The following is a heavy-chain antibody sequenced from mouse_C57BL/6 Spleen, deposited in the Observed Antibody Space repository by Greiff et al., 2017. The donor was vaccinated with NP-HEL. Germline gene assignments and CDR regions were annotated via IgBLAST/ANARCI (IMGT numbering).Heavy chain of an antibody. CDR2: INPNYGTT. CDR3: ASHYYGSSYYAMDY. V-gene: IGHV1-39*01. Sequence: EVQLQQSGPELVKPGASVKISCKASGYSFTDYNMNWVKQSNGKSLEWIGVINPNYGTTSYNQKFKGKATLTVDQSSSTAYMQLNSLTSEDSAVYYCASHYYGSSYYAMDYWGQGTSVTVSS. D-gene: IGHD1-1*01. J-gene: IGHJ4*01. CDR1: GYSFTDYN.